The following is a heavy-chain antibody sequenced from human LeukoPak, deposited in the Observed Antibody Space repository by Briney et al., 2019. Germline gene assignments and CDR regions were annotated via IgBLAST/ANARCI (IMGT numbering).Heavy chain of an antibody. CDR3: ARHRDSSSWGGFDYYYYMDV. CDR1: GGSFSSYY. V-gene: IGHV4-34*01. Sequence: SETLSLTCAVYGGSFSSYYWSWIRQPPGKGLEWIGEINHSGSTNYNPSLKSRVTISVDTSKNQFSLKLSSVTAADTAVYYCARHRDSSSWGGFDYYYYMDVWGKGTTVTISS. J-gene: IGHJ6*03. D-gene: IGHD6-13*01. CDR2: INHSGST.